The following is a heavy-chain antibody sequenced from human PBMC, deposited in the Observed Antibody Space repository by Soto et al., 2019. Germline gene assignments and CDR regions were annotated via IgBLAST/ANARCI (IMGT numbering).Heavy chain of an antibody. D-gene: IGHD3-9*01. Sequence: SGPTLVNPTQTLTLTCSFPGFSLTANGVGVGWVRQPPGLALEWLAMVYWDDDKHYSVSLRSRLSITKDTSKSQVVLTMTNMDPVDTGTYYCATLTGSHWGQGALVTVSS. V-gene: IGHV2-5*02. CDR2: VYWDDDK. J-gene: IGHJ4*02. CDR1: GFSLTANGVG. CDR3: ATLTGSH.